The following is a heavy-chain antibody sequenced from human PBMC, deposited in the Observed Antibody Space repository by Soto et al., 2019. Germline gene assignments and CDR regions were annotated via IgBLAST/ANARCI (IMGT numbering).Heavy chain of an antibody. CDR1: GFTFSSYG. J-gene: IGHJ6*02. V-gene: IGHV3-30*18. Sequence: QVQLVESGGGVVQPGRSLRLSCAASGFTFSSYGMHWVRQAPGKGLEWVAVISYDGSNKYYADSVKGRFTISRDNSKNTLYLQMNSLRAEDTAVYYCAKDGGEYDGMDVWGQGTTVTVSS. CDR3: AKDGGEYDGMDV. CDR2: ISYDGSNK. D-gene: IGHD3-16*01.